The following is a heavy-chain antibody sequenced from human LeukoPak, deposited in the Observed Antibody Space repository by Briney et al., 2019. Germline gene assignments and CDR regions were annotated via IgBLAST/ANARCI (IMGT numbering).Heavy chain of an antibody. Sequence: SETLSLTCAVYGGSFSGYYWSWIRQPPGKGLEWIGEINHSGSTNYNPSLKSRVTISVDTSKNQFSLKLSSVTAADTAVYYCARGLVTTDPFDYWGQGTLVTVSS. D-gene: IGHD4-17*01. CDR3: ARGLVTTDPFDY. V-gene: IGHV4-34*01. CDR2: INHSGST. J-gene: IGHJ4*02. CDR1: GGSFSGYY.